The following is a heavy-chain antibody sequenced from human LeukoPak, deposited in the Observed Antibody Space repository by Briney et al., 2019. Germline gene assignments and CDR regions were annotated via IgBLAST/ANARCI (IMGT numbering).Heavy chain of an antibody. CDR3: AKEERGYSYGTPFDS. CDR2: IRFDGSPT. CDR1: GFTFSSFG. J-gene: IGHJ4*02. D-gene: IGHD5-18*01. Sequence: GGSLRLSCAASGFTFSSFGMHWVRQAPGKGLEWVAFIRFDGSPTYYADSVKVRFTISRDNSRNTLYLQMNSLRAEDTAVYYCAKEERGYSYGTPFDSWGQGTLVTVSS. V-gene: IGHV3-30*02.